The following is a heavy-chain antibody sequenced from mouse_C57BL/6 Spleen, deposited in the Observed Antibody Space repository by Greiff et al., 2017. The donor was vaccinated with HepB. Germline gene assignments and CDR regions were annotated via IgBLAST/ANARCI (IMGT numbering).Heavy chain of an antibody. CDR3: ARGPLYDYDDDYYAMDY. CDR1: GYTFTDYN. Sequence: EVQLQQSGPELVKPGASVKIPCKVSGYTFTDYNMDWVKQSHGKSLEWIGDINPNNGGTIYNQKFKGKATLTVDKSSSTAYMELRSLTSEDTAVYYCARGPLYDYDDDYYAMDYWGQGTSVTVSS. V-gene: IGHV1-18*01. J-gene: IGHJ4*01. CDR2: INPNNGGT. D-gene: IGHD2-4*01.